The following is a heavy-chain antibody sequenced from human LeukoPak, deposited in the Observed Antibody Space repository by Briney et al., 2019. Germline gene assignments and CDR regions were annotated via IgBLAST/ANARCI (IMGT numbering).Heavy chain of an antibody. V-gene: IGHV4-61*08. D-gene: IGHD6-19*01. J-gene: IGHJ3*01. CDR3: ARDGWHEYSSGWYSQGTD. CDR2: IYYSGST. CDR1: GGSISSGDYY. Sequence: PSETLSLTCTVSGGSISSGDYYWSWIRQPPGKGLEWIGYIYYSGSTNYNPSLKSRVTISVDTSKNQFSLKLSSVTAADTAVYYCARDGWHEYSSGWYSQGTDWGQGTMVTVSS.